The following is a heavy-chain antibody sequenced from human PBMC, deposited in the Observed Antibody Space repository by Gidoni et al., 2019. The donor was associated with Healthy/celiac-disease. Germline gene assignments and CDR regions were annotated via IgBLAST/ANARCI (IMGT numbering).Heavy chain of an antibody. Sequence: QLQLQESGPGLVKPSETLSLTCTVSGGSISSSSYYWVWIRQAPGKGLEWIGSIYYSGSTYYNPSLKSRVTISVDTSKNQFSLKLSSVTAADTAVYYCASQLLRYFDWLLYGVWGQGTMVTVSS. CDR2: IYYSGST. D-gene: IGHD3-9*01. CDR3: ASQLLRYFDWLLYGV. V-gene: IGHV4-39*01. J-gene: IGHJ3*01. CDR1: GGSISSSSYY.